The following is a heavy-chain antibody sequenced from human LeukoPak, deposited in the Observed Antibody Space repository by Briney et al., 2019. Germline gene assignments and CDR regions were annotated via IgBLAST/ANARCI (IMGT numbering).Heavy chain of an antibody. D-gene: IGHD6-19*01. CDR1: GYTLTNYG. J-gene: IGHJ4*02. V-gene: IGHV1-18*01. CDR2: ISPYNGNA. CDR3: ARGSPGIAVADDFDY. Sequence: ASVTVSCKASGYTLTNYGISWVRQAPGQGLEWMGWISPYNGNADYTQKLQGRVTMTTDTSTTTAYVELRSLRSDDTAVYYCARGSPGIAVADDFDYWGQGTLVTVSS.